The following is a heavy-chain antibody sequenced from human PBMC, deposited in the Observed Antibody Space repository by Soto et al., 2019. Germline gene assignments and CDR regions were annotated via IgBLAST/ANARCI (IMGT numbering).Heavy chain of an antibody. J-gene: IGHJ4*02. CDR3: ARIGPVDSSGPHDY. Sequence: EASVKVSCKASGYTFTSYAMHWVRQAPGQRLEWMGWINAGNGNTKYAQKLQGRVTMTTDTSTSTAYMELRSLRSDDTAVYYCARIGPVDSSGPHDYWGQGTLVTVSS. CDR1: GYTFTSYA. D-gene: IGHD3-22*01. V-gene: IGHV1-3*01. CDR2: INAGNGNT.